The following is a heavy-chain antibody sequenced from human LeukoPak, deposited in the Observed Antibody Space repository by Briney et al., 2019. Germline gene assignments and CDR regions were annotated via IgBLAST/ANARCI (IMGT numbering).Heavy chain of an antibody. CDR1: GFTFSSYG. CDR2: ISSDGSDK. Sequence: GGSLRLSSAASGFTFSSYGMHWVRQAPGKGLEWVAVISSDGSDKYYADSVKGRIAISRNNPKNTMYLQMNSLRDEDTAVYYCAKGSATTVVTIDYWGQGTLVTVSS. V-gene: IGHV3-30*18. CDR3: AKGSATTVVTIDY. D-gene: IGHD4-23*01. J-gene: IGHJ4*02.